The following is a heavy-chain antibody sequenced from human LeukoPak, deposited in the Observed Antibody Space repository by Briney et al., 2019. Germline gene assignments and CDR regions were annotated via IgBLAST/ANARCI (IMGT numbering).Heavy chain of an antibody. CDR3: AREKPSYSADP. Sequence: GGSLRLSCAASGFIFSSYSMNWVRQAPGKGLEWISYISTSSSTIYYADSVKGRFTISRDNTKNSLYLQMNSLRVEDTAVYYCAREKPSYSADPWGQGTLVTVSS. D-gene: IGHD5-12*01. CDR2: ISTSSSTI. J-gene: IGHJ5*02. CDR1: GFIFSSYS. V-gene: IGHV3-48*04.